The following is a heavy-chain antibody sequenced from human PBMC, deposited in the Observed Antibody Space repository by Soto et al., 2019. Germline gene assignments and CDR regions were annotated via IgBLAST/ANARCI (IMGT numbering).Heavy chain of an antibody. V-gene: IGHV4-4*02. CDR1: GGSISSSNW. CDR2: IYHSGST. J-gene: IGHJ4*02. CDR3: AREHVEMATTCFVY. Sequence: SETLSLTCAVSGGSISSSNWWSWVRQPPGKGLEWIGEIYHSGSTNYNPSLKSRVTISVDKSKNQFSLKLSSVTAADTAVYYCAREHVEMATTCFVYWGQGTLVTVSS. D-gene: IGHD5-12*01.